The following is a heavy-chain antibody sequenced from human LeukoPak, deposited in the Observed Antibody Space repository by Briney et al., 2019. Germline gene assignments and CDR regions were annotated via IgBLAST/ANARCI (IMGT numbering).Heavy chain of an antibody. V-gene: IGHV3-23*01. D-gene: IGHD6-6*01. J-gene: IGHJ5*02. CDR1: GFTFSSYS. Sequence: PGGSLRLSCAASGFTFSSYSMNWVRQAPGKGLEWVSAISGSGGSTYYADSVKGRFTISRDNSKNTLYLQMNSLRAEDTAVYYCAKDLSTAARLAGWFDPWGQGTLVTVSS. CDR3: AKDLSTAARLAGWFDP. CDR2: ISGSGGST.